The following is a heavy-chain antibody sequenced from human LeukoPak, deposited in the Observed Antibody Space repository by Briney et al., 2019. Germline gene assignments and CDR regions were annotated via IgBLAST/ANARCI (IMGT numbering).Heavy chain of an antibody. D-gene: IGHD6-6*01. V-gene: IGHV3-23*01. CDR1: GFTFNTYT. CDR3: ARKEYSDAFNV. CDR2: ISGSGST. Sequence: GGSLRLSCAASGFTFNTYTMYWVRQAPGKGLEWVSVISGSGSTYYADSVKGRFTISRDNAKNSLYLQMNSLRAEDTAFYYCARKEYSDAFNVWGQGTMVTVSS. J-gene: IGHJ3*01.